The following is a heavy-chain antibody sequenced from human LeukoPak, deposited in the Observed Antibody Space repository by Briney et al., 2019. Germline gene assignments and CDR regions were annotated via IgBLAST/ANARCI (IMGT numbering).Heavy chain of an antibody. CDR1: GYSISSGYY. J-gene: IGHJ4*02. V-gene: IGHV4-38-2*02. CDR3: ARDRGTWNDDGFDY. CDR2: IYHSGST. D-gene: IGHD1-1*01. Sequence: SETLSLTCTVSGYSISSGYYWGWIRQPPGKGLEWIGSIYHSGSTYYNPSLKSRVTISVDTSKNQFSLKLSSVTAAGTAVYYCARDRGTWNDDGFDYWGQGTLVTVSS.